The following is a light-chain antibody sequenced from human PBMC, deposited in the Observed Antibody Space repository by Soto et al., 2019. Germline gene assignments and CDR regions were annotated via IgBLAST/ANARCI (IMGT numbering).Light chain of an antibody. CDR2: AAS. CDR1: QSVGSNY. CDR3: QQYGSSPWT. V-gene: IGKV3-20*01. J-gene: IGKJ1*01. Sequence: EIELTQSPGTLCLSPGERATLSCRASQSVGSNYLAWYQQKPGQPPRLLIYAASGRATGIPDRFSGSGSGTDFTLTISRLEPEDSAVYYCQQYGSSPWTFGQGTKVEVK.